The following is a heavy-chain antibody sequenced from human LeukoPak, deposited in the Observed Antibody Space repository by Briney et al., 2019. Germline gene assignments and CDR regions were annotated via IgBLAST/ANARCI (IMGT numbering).Heavy chain of an antibody. Sequence: GGSLRLSCAASGFTFSDYYMSWIRQAPGKGLEWVSYISSSGSTIYYADSVKGRFTISRDNAKNSLSLQMNSLRAEDTAVYYCARDPNLLRGYSYGYDAFDIWGQGTMVTVSS. D-gene: IGHD5-18*01. CDR1: GFTFSDYY. J-gene: IGHJ3*02. CDR2: ISSSGSTI. V-gene: IGHV3-11*01. CDR3: ARDPNLLRGYSYGYDAFDI.